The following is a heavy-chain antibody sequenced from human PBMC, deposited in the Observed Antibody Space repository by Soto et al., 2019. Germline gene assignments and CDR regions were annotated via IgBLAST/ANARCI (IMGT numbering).Heavy chain of an antibody. Sequence: GASVKVSCKASGYTFTGYYMHWVRQAPGQGLEWMGWINPNSGGTNYAQKFQGWVTMTRDTSISTAYMELSRLRSDDTAVYYCAISNIAARHVAFDSWGQGTMVNVAS. V-gene: IGHV1-2*04. CDR2: INPNSGGT. D-gene: IGHD6-6*01. J-gene: IGHJ3*02. CDR1: GYTFTGYY. CDR3: AISNIAARHVAFDS.